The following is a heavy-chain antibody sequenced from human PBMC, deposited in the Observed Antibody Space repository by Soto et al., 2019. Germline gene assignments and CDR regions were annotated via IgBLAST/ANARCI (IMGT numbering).Heavy chain of an antibody. CDR1: GGSISTYY. D-gene: IGHD1-1*01. CDR3: ARGDGIQLGSLAGRYYYHKMDV. J-gene: IGHJ6*02. V-gene: IGHV4-59*01. Sequence: TLSLTCTVSGGSISTYYWSWVRQPPGKGLEWIGYIYYSGTATYNPSLRSRVTISVDTSKNQFSLRLSSVTASVTAVYYCARGDGIQLGSLAGRYYYHKMDVWGQGTTVTVSS. CDR2: IYYSGTA.